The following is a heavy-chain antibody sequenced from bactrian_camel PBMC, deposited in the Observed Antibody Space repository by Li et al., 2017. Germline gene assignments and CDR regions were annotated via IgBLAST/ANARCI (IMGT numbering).Heavy chain of an antibody. CDR2: FGPSNT. D-gene: IGHD3*01. V-gene: IGHV3S53*01. CDR1: GYVMKSGC. Sequence: HVQLVESGGGSVQSGGSLRASCVASGYVMKSGCMGWFRQTPGKEREVVAAFGPSNTWYANSVKGRFTLSKDSGKNGIHLQMNSLKPEDTAMYFCAAAPLGGVISGGSWLSADEFDYWGQGTQVTVS. J-gene: IGHJ4*01. CDR3: AAAPLGGVISGGSWLSADEFDY.